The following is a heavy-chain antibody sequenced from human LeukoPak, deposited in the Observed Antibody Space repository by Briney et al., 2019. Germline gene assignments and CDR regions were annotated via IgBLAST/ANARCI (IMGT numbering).Heavy chain of an antibody. CDR2: IYYSGST. Sequence: SETLSLTCTVSGASFSSYYWSWIRQPPGKGLEWIGYIYYSGSTNYNPSLKSRVTISVDTSKNQFSLKLSSATAADTAVYYCATVPHSTSSDYWGQGTLVTVSS. CDR3: ATVPHSTSSDY. CDR1: GASFSSYY. J-gene: IGHJ4*02. D-gene: IGHD6-6*01. V-gene: IGHV4-59*01.